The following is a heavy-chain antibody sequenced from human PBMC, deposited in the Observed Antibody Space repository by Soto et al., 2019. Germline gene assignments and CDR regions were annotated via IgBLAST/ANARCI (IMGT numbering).Heavy chain of an antibody. CDR1: GCKMISRVYY. CDR3: AGGNDYAKIGF. CDR2: ISYSEST. V-gene: IGHV4-31*03. Sequence: SVTQALSSHISGCKMISRVYYCSWLRQFPGKGLEWIGYISYSESTDYNPSLKSRVTISADTSKNQFSLKLSSVTAADTAVYYCAGGNDYAKIGFWGQGAQVTVSS. D-gene: IGHD4-17*01. J-gene: IGHJ4*02.